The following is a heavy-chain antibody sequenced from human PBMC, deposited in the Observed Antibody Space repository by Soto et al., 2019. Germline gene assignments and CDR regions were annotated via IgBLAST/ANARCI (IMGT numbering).Heavy chain of an antibody. V-gene: IGHV3-23*01. Sequence: GGSLRLSCAASGFTFSSYAMSWVRQAPGKGLEWVSAISGSGGSTYYADSVKGRFTISRDNSKNTLYLQVNSLRAEDTAVYYCGRDYDFWSGYQYYYYMDVWGKGTTVTVSS. J-gene: IGHJ6*03. CDR2: ISGSGGST. CDR3: GRDYDFWSGYQYYYYMDV. D-gene: IGHD3-3*01. CDR1: GFTFSSYA.